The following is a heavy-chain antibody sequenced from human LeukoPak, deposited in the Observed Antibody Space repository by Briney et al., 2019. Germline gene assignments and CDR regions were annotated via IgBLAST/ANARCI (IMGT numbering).Heavy chain of an antibody. CDR3: ARGDFWSGYIDY. D-gene: IGHD3-3*01. CDR1: GLTFSSYW. J-gene: IGHJ4*02. Sequence: GGSLRLSCAASGLTFSSYWMHWVRQAPGKRLVWVSRINGDGSTTSYADSVKGRFTISRDDTKNTLYLQMNSLRADDTAVYYCARGDFWSGYIDYWGQGTLVTVSS. V-gene: IGHV3-74*01. CDR2: INGDGSTT.